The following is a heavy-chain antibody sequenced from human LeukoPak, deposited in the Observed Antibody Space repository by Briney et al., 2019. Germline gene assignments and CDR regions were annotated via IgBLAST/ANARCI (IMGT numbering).Heavy chain of an antibody. Sequence: PGGSLRLSCAASGFTFSSYAMSWVRQAPGKGLEWVSAIGGSGGSTYYADSVKGRFTISRGNSKNTLYLQMNSLRAEDTAVYYCAKSTPSSTRKGYYFDYWGQGTLVTVSS. CDR2: IGGSGGST. V-gene: IGHV3-23*01. CDR3: AKSTPSSTRKGYYFDY. D-gene: IGHD2-2*01. CDR1: GFTFSSYA. J-gene: IGHJ4*02.